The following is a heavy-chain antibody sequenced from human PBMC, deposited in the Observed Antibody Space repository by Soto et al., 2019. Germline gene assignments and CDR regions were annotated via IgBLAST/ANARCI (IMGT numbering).Heavy chain of an antibody. V-gene: IGHV3-33*01. D-gene: IGHD5-12*01. Sequence: QVQLVESGGGVVQPGQSLRLSCAASGFSVSNYGMHWVRQAPGKGLEWVAVVWKDGNTKHYGDSVKGRFTISRDNSKNTLELQMRSLRGEDTAVYDWARGEAWTDESFDIWGQGTMVPVS. CDR1: GFSVSNYG. CDR2: VWKDGNTK. J-gene: IGHJ3*02. CDR3: ARGEAWTDESFDI.